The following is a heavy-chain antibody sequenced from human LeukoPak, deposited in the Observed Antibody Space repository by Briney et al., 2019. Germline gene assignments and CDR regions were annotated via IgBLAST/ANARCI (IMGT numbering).Heavy chain of an antibody. Sequence: ASETLSLTCTVSGGSISSSSYYWGWIRQPPGKGLEWIGSIYYSGSTYYNPSLKSRVIISVDTSKNQFSLKLSSVTAADTAVYYCARHYKLVNWFDPWGQGTLVTVSS. CDR3: ARHYKLVNWFDP. V-gene: IGHV4-39*01. D-gene: IGHD1-1*01. J-gene: IGHJ5*02. CDR1: GGSISSSSYY. CDR2: IYYSGST.